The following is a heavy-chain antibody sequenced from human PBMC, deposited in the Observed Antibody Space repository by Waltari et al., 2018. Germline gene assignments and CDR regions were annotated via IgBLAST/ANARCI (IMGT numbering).Heavy chain of an antibody. V-gene: IGHV3-15*01. D-gene: IGHD2-8*01. CDR1: GLPFSTVW. CDR3: VKMNQMGAFDY. CDR2: IKSQNGGGTT. Sequence: EVRLVESGGGLVKPGESLRISCAASGLPFSTVWMTWVRQAPGKGLEWVGLIKSQNGGGTTDYAAPVKGRFTILRDDSKNTLYLQMDSLKTEDTAVYYCVKMNQMGAFDYWGQGTLVTVSS. J-gene: IGHJ4*02.